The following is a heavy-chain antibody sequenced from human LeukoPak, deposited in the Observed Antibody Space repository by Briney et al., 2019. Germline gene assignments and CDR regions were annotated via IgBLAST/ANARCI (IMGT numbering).Heavy chain of an antibody. D-gene: IGHD6-13*01. CDR1: GFTFSSYS. CDR2: ISSSSSYI. J-gene: IGHJ4*02. V-gene: IGHV3-21*01. Sequence: GGSLRLSCAASGFTFSSYSMNWVRQAPGKGLEWVSSISSSSSYIYYADSVKGRFTISRDNSKNTLYLQMNSLRAEDTAVYYCARDRYSSSWPFIDYWGQGTLVTVSS. CDR3: ARDRYSSSWPFIDY.